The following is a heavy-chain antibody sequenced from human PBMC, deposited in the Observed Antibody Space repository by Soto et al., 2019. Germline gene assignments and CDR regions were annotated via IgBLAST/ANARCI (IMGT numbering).Heavy chain of an antibody. CDR2: INSDGSST. Sequence: EVQLVESGGGLVQPGGSLRLSCAASGFTFSSYWMHWVRQAPGRGLVWFSRINSDGSSTFYADSVKGRFTISRDNATYTLYLQMNSLRAEDTAVYYCARDFGSWGQGTLVTVSS. CDR3: ARDFGS. CDR1: GFTFSSYW. J-gene: IGHJ5*01. V-gene: IGHV3-74*01.